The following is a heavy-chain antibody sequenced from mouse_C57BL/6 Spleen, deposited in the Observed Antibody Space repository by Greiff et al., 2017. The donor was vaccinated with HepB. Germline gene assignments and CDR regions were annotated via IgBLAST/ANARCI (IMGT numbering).Heavy chain of an antibody. CDR3: AKTLYHWAMDY. CDR2: IWSGGST. Sequence: QVQLKQSGPGLVQPSQSLSITCTVSGFSLTSYGVHWVRQPPGKGLEWLGVIWSGGSTDYNAAFISRLSISKDNSKSQVFFKMNSLQADDTAIYCCAKTLYHWAMDYWGQGTSVTVSS. J-gene: IGHJ4*01. CDR1: GFSLTSYG. D-gene: IGHD2-1*01. V-gene: IGHV2-4*01.